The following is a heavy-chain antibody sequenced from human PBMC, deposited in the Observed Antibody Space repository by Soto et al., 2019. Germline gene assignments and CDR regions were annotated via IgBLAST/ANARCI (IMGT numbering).Heavy chain of an antibody. CDR3: AKVSVISGSYKYYFDY. Sequence: PGGSLSLSCAASGFTFSSYAMSWVRQAPGKGLEWVSAISGSGGSTYYADSVKGRFTISRGNSKNTLYLQMNSLRAEDTAVYYCAKVSVISGSYKYYFDYWGQGTLVTVSS. D-gene: IGHD3-10*01. CDR2: ISGSGGST. V-gene: IGHV3-23*01. J-gene: IGHJ4*02. CDR1: GFTFSSYA.